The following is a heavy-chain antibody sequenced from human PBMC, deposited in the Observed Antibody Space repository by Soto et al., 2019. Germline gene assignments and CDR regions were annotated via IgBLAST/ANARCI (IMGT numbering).Heavy chain of an antibody. CDR2: ISSSSSYI. D-gene: IGHD6-6*01. CDR1: GFTFSSYS. J-gene: IGHJ6*02. V-gene: IGHV3-21*01. CDR3: ARDSSSHQIYYYYGMDV. Sequence: PRLSCAASGFTFSSYSMNWVRQAPGKGLEGVASISSSSSYIYYADSVKGRFTISRDNAKNSLYLQMNSLRAEDTAVYYCARDSSSHQIYYYYGMDVWGQGTTVTVSS.